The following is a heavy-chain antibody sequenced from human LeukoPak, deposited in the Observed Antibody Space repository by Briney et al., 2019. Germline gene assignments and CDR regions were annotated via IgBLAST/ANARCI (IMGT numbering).Heavy chain of an antibody. CDR2: ISYDGSNK. Sequence: GGSLRLSCAASGFTFSSYAMHWVRQAPGKGLEWVAVISYDGSNKYYADSVKGRFTISRDNSKNTLYLQMNSLRAEDTAVYYCAKDRRVVGATRAFDYWGQGTLVTVSS. V-gene: IGHV3-30*04. CDR3: AKDRRVVGATRAFDY. J-gene: IGHJ4*02. D-gene: IGHD1-26*01. CDR1: GFTFSSYA.